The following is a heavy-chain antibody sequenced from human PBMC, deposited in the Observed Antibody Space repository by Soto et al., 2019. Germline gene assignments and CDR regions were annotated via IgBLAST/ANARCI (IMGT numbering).Heavy chain of an antibody. D-gene: IGHD5-12*01. J-gene: IGHJ6*03. CDR1: GGSISSYY. CDR2: IYYSGST. CDR3: AWLPSANYYYYYMDV. V-gene: IGHV4-59*08. Sequence: QVQLQESGPGLVKPSETLSLTCTVSGGSISSYYWSWIRQPPGKGLEWIGYIYYSGSTNYNPSLKRLVTISVDMSKNQYPLKLSSVTAADTAVYYCAWLPSANYYYYYMDVWGKGTTVTVSS.